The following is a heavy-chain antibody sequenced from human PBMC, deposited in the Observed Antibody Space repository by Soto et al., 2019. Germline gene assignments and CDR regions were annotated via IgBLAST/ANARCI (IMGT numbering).Heavy chain of an antibody. J-gene: IGHJ3*02. CDR2: IYPGDSDT. CDR3: ARRGAVVPGDAFDI. D-gene: IGHD3-22*01. CDR1: GYSFTTYW. Sequence: GESRKISCKASGYSFTTYWIGWVRQMPGKGLEWMGIIYPGDSDTRYSPSFQGQVTISADKSISTAYLQWRSLKASDNAMYYCARRGAVVPGDAFDIWGQGTMVTVSS. V-gene: IGHV5-51*01.